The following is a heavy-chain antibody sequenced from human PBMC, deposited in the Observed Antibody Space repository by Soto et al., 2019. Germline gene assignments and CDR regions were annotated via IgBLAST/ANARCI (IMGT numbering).Heavy chain of an antibody. CDR2: IYWDDDK. CDR1: GFSLSTSGVG. Sequence: QITLKESGPTLVKPTQTLTLTCTFSGFSLSTSGVGVGWIRQPPGKALEWLALIYWDDDKRYSPSLKSRLTITKDTSKNQVVLTMTNMDPVDTATYYCAHGYRSGWSRGPFDYWGQGTLVTVSS. CDR3: AHGYRSGWSRGPFDY. V-gene: IGHV2-5*02. J-gene: IGHJ4*02. D-gene: IGHD6-19*01.